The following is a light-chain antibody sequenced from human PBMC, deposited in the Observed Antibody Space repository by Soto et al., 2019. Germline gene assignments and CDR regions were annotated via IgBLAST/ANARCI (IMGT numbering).Light chain of an antibody. J-gene: IGKJ1*01. CDR3: QQRSNWPQT. Sequence: EMVLTQSPGTLSLSPGDRATLSCRASQSVSNDYVAWVQQKPGQAPRLLIYDASNRATGIPARFSGSGSGTDFTLTISSLEPEDFAVYYCQQRSNWPQTFGQGTKVDI. CDR1: QSVSND. V-gene: IGKV3-11*01. CDR2: DAS.